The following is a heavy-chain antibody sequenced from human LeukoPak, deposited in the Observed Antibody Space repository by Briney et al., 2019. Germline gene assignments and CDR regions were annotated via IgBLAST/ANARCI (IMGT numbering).Heavy chain of an antibody. CDR3: ARHIQLWPDFDY. V-gene: IGHV5-10-1*01. CDR2: IDLSDSYT. J-gene: IGHJ4*02. CDR1: GYSFTSYW. Sequence: GESLKISCKGSGYSFTSYWISWVRQMPGKGLEWMGRIDLSDSYTNYSPSFQGHVTISADKSISTAYLQWSSLKASDTAMYYCARHIQLWPDFDYWGQGTLVTVSP. D-gene: IGHD5-18*01.